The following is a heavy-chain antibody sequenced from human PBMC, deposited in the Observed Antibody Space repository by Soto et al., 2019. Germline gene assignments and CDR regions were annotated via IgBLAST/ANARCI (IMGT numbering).Heavy chain of an antibody. CDR2: INAGNGNT. D-gene: IGHD2-2*01. V-gene: IGHV1-3*01. CDR3: ARGFDCSSTSCYAMYGMDV. Sequence: ASVKVSCKASGYTFTSYAMHCVRHAPGQRLEWMGWINAGNGNTKYSQKFQGRVTITRDTSASTAYMELSSLRSEDTAVYYCARGFDCSSTSCYAMYGMDVWGQGTTVPVSS. J-gene: IGHJ6*02. CDR1: GYTFTSYA.